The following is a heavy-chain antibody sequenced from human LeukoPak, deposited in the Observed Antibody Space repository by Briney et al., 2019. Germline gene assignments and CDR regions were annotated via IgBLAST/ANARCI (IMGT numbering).Heavy chain of an antibody. CDR3: ARHSSSWNTEDAFDI. V-gene: IGHV4-59*08. CDR2: IYYSGST. Sequence: SETLSLTCTVSGGSISSYYWSWIRQPPGKGLEWIGYIYYSGSTNYNPSLKSRVTISVDTSKNQFSLKLSSVTAADTAVYYCARHSSSWNTEDAFDIWGQGTMVTVSS. J-gene: IGHJ3*02. CDR1: GGSISSYY. D-gene: IGHD6-13*01.